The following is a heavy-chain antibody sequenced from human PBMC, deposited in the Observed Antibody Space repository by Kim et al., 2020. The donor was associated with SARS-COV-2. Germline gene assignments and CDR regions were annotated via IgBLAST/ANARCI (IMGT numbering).Heavy chain of an antibody. CDR1: GYTFTGRY. D-gene: IGHD4-17*01. Sequence: ASVKVSCKASGYTFTGRYMDWVRQAPGQGLEWMGWINPNSGGTKFAQKFQGRVTLTRDTSISTVYMELRSLRPDDTAVYYCVRDVGTSGDYVDLFDYWGQ. CDR2: INPNSGGT. V-gene: IGHV1-2*02. J-gene: IGHJ4*02. CDR3: VRDVGTSGDYVDLFDY.